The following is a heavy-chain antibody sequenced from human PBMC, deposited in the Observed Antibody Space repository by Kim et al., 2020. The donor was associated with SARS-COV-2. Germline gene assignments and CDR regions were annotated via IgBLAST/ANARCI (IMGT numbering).Heavy chain of an antibody. D-gene: IGHD1-26*01. CDR3: AKPFSGSYFGYDY. CDR1: GFTFNTYG. V-gene: IGHV3-30*18. Sequence: GGSLRLSCAASGFTFNTYGMRWVRQAPGKGLEWVAVISYDGSNKYYADSVKGRFTISRDNSKNTLYLQMNSLRIEDTAVYYCAKPFSGSYFGYDYWGQGTLVTVSS. CDR2: ISYDGSNK. J-gene: IGHJ4*02.